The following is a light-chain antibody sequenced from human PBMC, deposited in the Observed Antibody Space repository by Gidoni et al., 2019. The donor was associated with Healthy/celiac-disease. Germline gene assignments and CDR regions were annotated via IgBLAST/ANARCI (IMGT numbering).Light chain of an antibody. Sequence: EIVMTQSPVTLSVSPGVRATLSCRASQSIDSNLAWYQQKPGQAPRLLIYGASTRATGIPARFSGSGSGTDFTLTISSLQSEDSAVYFCQQYNNWLYTFGQGTKLGIK. V-gene: IGKV3-15*01. CDR2: GAS. CDR3: QQYNNWLYT. J-gene: IGKJ2*01. CDR1: QSIDSN.